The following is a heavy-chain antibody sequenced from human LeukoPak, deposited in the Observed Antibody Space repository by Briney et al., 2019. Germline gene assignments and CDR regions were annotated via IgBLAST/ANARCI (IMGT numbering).Heavy chain of an antibody. CDR3: ARDPPIVGATGGYYFDY. V-gene: IGHV3-74*01. Sequence: GGSLRLSCAASGFTFSSYGMHWVRQPPPKGLVWVSRINSDGSSTSYADSVKGRFTISRDNAKNTLYLQMNSLRAEDTAVYYCARDPPIVGATGGYYFDYWGQGTLVTVSS. CDR2: INSDGSST. CDR1: GFTFSSYG. J-gene: IGHJ4*02. D-gene: IGHD1-26*01.